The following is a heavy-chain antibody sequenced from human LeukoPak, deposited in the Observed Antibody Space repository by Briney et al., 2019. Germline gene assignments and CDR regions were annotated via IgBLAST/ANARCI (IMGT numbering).Heavy chain of an antibody. CDR3: AKRDRSGWYYFHY. V-gene: IGHV3-23*01. J-gene: IGHJ4*02. CDR2: IIDSGAGT. CDR1: GFTFSNSA. Sequence: GRSLRLSCAASGFTFSNSAMSWVRQAPGKGLEWVSAIIDSGAGTFYADSVKGRFTISRDNSKNTLYLQVNSLRAEDTAVYYCAKRDRSGWYYFHYWGQGTLVTVSS. D-gene: IGHD6-19*01.